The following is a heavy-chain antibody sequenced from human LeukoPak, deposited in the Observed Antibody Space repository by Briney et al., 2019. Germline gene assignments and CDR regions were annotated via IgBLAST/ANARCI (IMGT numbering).Heavy chain of an antibody. CDR1: GYTFTGYY. J-gene: IGHJ4*02. D-gene: IGHD2-21*02. CDR2: INPHSGGT. CDR3: ARARTYCGGDCSYFDF. Sequence: ASVKVPCKASGYTFTGYYMHWVRQAPGQGLEWMGWINPHSGGTNYAQKFQGRVTMTRDTSISTAYMELSSLRSDDTAIYYCARARTYCGGDCSYFDFWGQGTLVTVSS. V-gene: IGHV1-2*02.